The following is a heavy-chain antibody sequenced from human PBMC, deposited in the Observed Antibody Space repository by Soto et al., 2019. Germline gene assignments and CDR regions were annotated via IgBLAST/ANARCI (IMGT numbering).Heavy chain of an antibody. D-gene: IGHD6-25*01. CDR2: ISSGGDIT. Sequence: PGGSLRLSCAASGFPFSSYAMNWVRQAPGKGLEWLSTISSGGDITFYADSVKGRFTISRDNSNNTLFLQMSGLRADDTAVYFCAKDKISRQVAEASRKWFDPWGQGTLVTVSS. V-gene: IGHV3-23*01. J-gene: IGHJ5*02. CDR3: AKDKISRQVAEASRKWFDP. CDR1: GFPFSSYA.